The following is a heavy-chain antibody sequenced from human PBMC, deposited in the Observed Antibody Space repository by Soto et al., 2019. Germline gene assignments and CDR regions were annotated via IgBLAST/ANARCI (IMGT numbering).Heavy chain of an antibody. CDR1: GDSISNGGYH. CDR2: IYYSGRT. D-gene: IGHD3-10*01. V-gene: IGHV4-31*03. J-gene: IGHJ6*02. CDR3: ARSGFTYGSDTYYYYYGMDV. Sequence: QVQLQESGPGLVKPSQTLSLTCTVSGDSISNGGYHWSWIRQHPGKGLEWIGYIYYSGRTSYNPSLTSRGTIAVDMSKNQFSLKLSAVTAADTAVYYCARSGFTYGSDTYYYYYGMDVWGQGTTVTVSS.